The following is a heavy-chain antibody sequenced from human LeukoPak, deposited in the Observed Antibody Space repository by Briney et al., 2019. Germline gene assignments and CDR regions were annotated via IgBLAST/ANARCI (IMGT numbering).Heavy chain of an antibody. Sequence: SETLSLTCTVSGGSISSGGYYWSWIRQHPGKGLEGIGYIYYSGSTYYNPSLKRRVTISVDTSKNQFSLKLSSVTAADTAVYYCARAPLITIFGVVILDAFDIWGQGTMVTVSS. D-gene: IGHD3-3*01. CDR1: GGSISSGGYY. J-gene: IGHJ3*02. CDR3: ARAPLITIFGVVILDAFDI. CDR2: IYYSGST. V-gene: IGHV4-31*03.